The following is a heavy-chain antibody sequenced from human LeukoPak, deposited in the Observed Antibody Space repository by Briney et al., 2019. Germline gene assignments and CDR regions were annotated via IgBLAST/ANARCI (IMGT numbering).Heavy chain of an antibody. CDR1: GFTFSSYA. V-gene: IGHV3-7*01. CDR2: IKQDESEI. Sequence: GGSLRLSCAASGFTFSSYAMHWVRRAPGKGLEWVANIKQDESEIYYVDSVKGRFTISRDNAKDSLFLQMNSLRAEDTAVYYCARDRAAGYWGQGTLVTVSS. J-gene: IGHJ4*02. CDR3: ARDRAAGY. D-gene: IGHD2-15*01.